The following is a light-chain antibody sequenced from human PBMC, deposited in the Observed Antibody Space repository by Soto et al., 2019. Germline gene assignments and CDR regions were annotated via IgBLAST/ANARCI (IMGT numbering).Light chain of an antibody. Sequence: QAVVTQSSSASASLGPSVKLTCTLSSGHSSYIIAWHQQQPGKAPRYLMKLEGSGNYNKGSGVPDRFSGSSSGADRYLTISNLQFEDEADYYCETWDSNTRVFGTGTKLTVL. V-gene: IGLV4-60*02. J-gene: IGLJ1*01. CDR2: LEGSGNY. CDR1: SGHSSYI. CDR3: ETWDSNTRV.